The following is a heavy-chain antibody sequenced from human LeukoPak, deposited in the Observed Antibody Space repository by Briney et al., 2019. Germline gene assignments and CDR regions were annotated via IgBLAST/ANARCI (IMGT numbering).Heavy chain of an antibody. CDR2: IYYSGST. Sequence: SETLSLTCTVSGGSISSYYWSWIRQPPGKGLEWIGYIYYSGSTNYIPSLKSRVTISVDTSKNQFSLKLSSVTAADTAVYYCASSTLTGESLLWGQGTLVTVSS. CDR1: GGSISSYY. CDR3: ASSTLTGESLL. V-gene: IGHV4-59*01. D-gene: IGHD7-27*01. J-gene: IGHJ4*02.